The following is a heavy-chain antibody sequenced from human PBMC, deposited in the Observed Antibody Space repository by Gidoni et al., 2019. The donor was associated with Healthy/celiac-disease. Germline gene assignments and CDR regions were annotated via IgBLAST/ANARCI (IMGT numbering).Heavy chain of an antibody. Sequence: EVQLVESGGGLVKPGGSLRLSCSASGFTFSSYSMNWVRQAPGKGLEWVSSISSSSSYIYYADSVKGRFTISRDNAKNSLYLQMNSLRAEDTAVYYCARDYGDYVGNWFDPWGQGTLVTVSS. J-gene: IGHJ5*02. D-gene: IGHD4-17*01. CDR2: ISSSSSYI. CDR3: ARDYGDYVGNWFDP. V-gene: IGHV3-21*01. CDR1: GFTFSSYS.